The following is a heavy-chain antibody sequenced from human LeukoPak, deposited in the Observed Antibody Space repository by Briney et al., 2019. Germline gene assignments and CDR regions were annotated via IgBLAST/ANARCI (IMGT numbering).Heavy chain of an antibody. J-gene: IGHJ3*01. V-gene: IGHV3-23*01. D-gene: IGHD4-17*01. Sequence: GGSLRLSCAASGFTFSTYAMTWVRQAAEKGLEWVSIINAGGGETYYADSVKGRFTISSDNSKNTLYLQMNSLAVEHTAVYYFGRDPNGDYFGAFEFWGQETLVTVSA. CDR2: INAGGGET. CDR3: GRDPNGDYFGAFEF. CDR1: GFTFSTYA.